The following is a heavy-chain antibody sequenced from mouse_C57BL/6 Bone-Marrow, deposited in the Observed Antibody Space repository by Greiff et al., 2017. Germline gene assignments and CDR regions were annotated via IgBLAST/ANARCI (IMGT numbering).Heavy chain of an antibody. Sequence: EVQLQESGGDLVKPGGSLKLSCAASGFTFSSYGMSWVRQTPDKRLEWVATISSGGSYPYYPDSVKGRVTISRDKAKNTLYLQMSSLNSEDTTMYYCASACYSNYATMDYWGQGTSVTVSS. CDR3: ASACYSNYATMDY. V-gene: IGHV5-6*01. CDR2: ISSGGSYP. J-gene: IGHJ4*01. D-gene: IGHD2-5*01. CDR1: GFTFSSYG.